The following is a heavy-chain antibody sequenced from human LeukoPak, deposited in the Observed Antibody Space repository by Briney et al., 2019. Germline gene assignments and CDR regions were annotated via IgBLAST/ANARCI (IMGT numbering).Heavy chain of an antibody. CDR1: GRSIRMYNLY. CDR2: IYYSGIT. Sequence: SDTHPLPCTVSGRSIRMYNLYGAWVRQPPGKELEGLGSIYYSGITYYNPSLKSRGTIVEDMSKPQLSLPLSSVTAADTAVYCCARLLILEAGPEDSPFASWGQGILVTVSS. V-gene: IGHV4-39*01. J-gene: IGHJ4*02. CDR3: ARLLILEAGPEDSPFAS. D-gene: IGHD2-15*01.